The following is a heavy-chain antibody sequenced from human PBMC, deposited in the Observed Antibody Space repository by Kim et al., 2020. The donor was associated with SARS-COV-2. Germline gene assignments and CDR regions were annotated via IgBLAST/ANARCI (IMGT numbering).Heavy chain of an antibody. CDR2: IRTKANSYAT. J-gene: IGHJ4*02. CDR1: GFTFSGSA. V-gene: IGHV3-73*01. Sequence: GGSLRLSCAASGFTFSGSAMHWVRQASGKGLEWVGRIRTKANSYATAYAASVKGRFTISRDDSENTAYLQMDSLKSEDTAVYYCTRWSGGNYPPFDYWGQGTLVTVSS. CDR3: TRWSGGNYPPFDY. D-gene: IGHD1-26*01.